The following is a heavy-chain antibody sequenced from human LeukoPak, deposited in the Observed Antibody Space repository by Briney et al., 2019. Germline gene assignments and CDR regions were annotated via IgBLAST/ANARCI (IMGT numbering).Heavy chain of an antibody. Sequence: PGGSLRLSCAASGFTFSSYGMHWVRQAPGKGLEWVAVIWYDGSNKYYADSVKGRFTISRDNSKNTLYLQMNSLRAKDTAVYYCARVERRLSADYWGQGTLVTVSS. J-gene: IGHJ4*02. V-gene: IGHV3-33*08. CDR1: GFTFSSYG. CDR3: ARVERRLSADY. D-gene: IGHD5-24*01. CDR2: IWYDGSNK.